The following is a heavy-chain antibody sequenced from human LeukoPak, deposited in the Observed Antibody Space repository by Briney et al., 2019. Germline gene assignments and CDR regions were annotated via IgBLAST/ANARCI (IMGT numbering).Heavy chain of an antibody. CDR3: ARVYSSSWYAVDC. Sequence: GESLKISCKGSGYSFTSYWIGWVRQMPGKGLEWMGIIYPGDSDTRYSPSFQGQVTISADKSISTAYLQWSSLRASDTAMYYCARVYSSSWYAVDCWGQGTLVTVSS. CDR2: IYPGDSDT. J-gene: IGHJ4*02. D-gene: IGHD6-13*01. V-gene: IGHV5-51*01. CDR1: GYSFTSYW.